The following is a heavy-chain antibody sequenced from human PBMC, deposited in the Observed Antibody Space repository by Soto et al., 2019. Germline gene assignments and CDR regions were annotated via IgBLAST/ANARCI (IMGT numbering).Heavy chain of an antibody. CDR3: ARVPDR. J-gene: IGHJ5*02. V-gene: IGHV4-30-2*01. Sequence: SETLSLTCAVSGDSFNSGDYSWSWIRQPPGKGLEWIGYIYHSGSTYYNPSLKSRVTISVDRSKNQFSLKLSSVTAADTAVYYCARVPDRWGQGTLVTVS. CDR1: GDSFNSGDYS. CDR2: IYHSGST. D-gene: IGHD2-2*01.